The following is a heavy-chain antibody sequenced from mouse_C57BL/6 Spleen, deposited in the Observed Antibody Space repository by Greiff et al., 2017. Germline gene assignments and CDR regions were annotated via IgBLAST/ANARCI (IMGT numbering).Heavy chain of an antibody. CDR2: ISDGGSYT. J-gene: IGHJ3*01. CDR1: GFTFSSYA. Sequence: EVKLVESGGGLVKPGGSLKLSCAASGFTFSSYAMSWVRQTPEKRLEWVATISDGGSYTYYPDNVKGRFTISRDNAKNNLYLQMSHLKSEDTAMYYCAREGYDYDGGAWFAYWGQGTLVTVSA. D-gene: IGHD2-4*01. V-gene: IGHV5-4*01. CDR3: AREGYDYDGGAWFAY.